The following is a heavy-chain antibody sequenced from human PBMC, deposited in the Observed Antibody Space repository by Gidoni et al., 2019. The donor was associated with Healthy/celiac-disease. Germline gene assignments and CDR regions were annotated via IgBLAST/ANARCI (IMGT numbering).Heavy chain of an antibody. CDR3: ARSYYDSSGYPLYYYYYGMDV. J-gene: IGHJ6*02. CDR1: GGTFSSYA. V-gene: IGHV1-69*06. Sequence: QVQLVQSGAEVKQPGSSVKVSCKASGGTFSSYAISWVRQAPGQGLEWMGGIIPIFGTANYAQKFQGRVTITADKSTSTAYMELSSLRSEDTAVYYCARSYYDSSGYPLYYYYYGMDVWGQGTTVTVSS. D-gene: IGHD3-22*01. CDR2: IIPIFGTA.